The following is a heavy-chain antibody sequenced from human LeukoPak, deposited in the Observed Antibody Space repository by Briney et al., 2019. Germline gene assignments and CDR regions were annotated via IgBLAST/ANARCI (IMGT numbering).Heavy chain of an antibody. Sequence: GRSLRLSCAASGFTFSSYGMHWVRQAPGKGLEWVAVISYDGSNKYYADSVKGRFTISKDNSKNTLYLQMNSLRAEDTAVYYCAKDRDILTGYLDYWGQGTLVTVSS. D-gene: IGHD3-9*01. CDR3: AKDRDILTGYLDY. CDR1: GFTFSSYG. V-gene: IGHV3-30*18. J-gene: IGHJ4*02. CDR2: ISYDGSNK.